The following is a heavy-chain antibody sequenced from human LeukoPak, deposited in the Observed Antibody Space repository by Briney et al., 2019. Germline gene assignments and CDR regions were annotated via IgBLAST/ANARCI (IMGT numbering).Heavy chain of an antibody. J-gene: IGHJ6*02. CDR3: ASSPLDYYYYGMDV. V-gene: IGHV1-8*01. CDR1: GYTFTSYD. Sequence: ASVKVSCKASGYTFTSYDINWVRQATGQGLEWMGWMDPNSGNTGYAQKFQGRVTMTRNTSISTAYMELSSLRSEDTAVYYCASSPLDYYYYGMDVWGQGTTATVSS. CDR2: MDPNSGNT.